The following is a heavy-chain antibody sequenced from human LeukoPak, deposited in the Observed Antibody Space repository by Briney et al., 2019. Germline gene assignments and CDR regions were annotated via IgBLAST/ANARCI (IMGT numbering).Heavy chain of an antibody. V-gene: IGHV4-34*01. CDR1: GGSFSGYY. Sequence: PSETLSLTCAVYGGSFSGYYWSWIRQPPGKGLEWIGEINHSGSTNYNPSLKSRVTISVDTSKNQFSLMLSPVTAADTAVYYCARRGPFYDFWSGYKENWFDPWGQGTLVTVSS. CDR2: INHSGST. D-gene: IGHD3-3*01. J-gene: IGHJ5*02. CDR3: ARRGPFYDFWSGYKENWFDP.